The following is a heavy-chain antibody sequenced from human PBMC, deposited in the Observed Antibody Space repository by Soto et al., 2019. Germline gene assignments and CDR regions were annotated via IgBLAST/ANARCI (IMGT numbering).Heavy chain of an antibody. CDR3: ARSRDDHDYYYMDV. Sequence: GGSLRLSCAASGFTVSSNYMSWVRQAPGKGLEWVSVIYSGGSTYYADSVKGRFTISRDNSKNTLYLQMNSLRAEDTAVYYCARSRDDHDYYYMDVWGKGTTVTVSS. CDR2: IYSGGST. J-gene: IGHJ6*03. D-gene: IGHD1-1*01. V-gene: IGHV3-66*01. CDR1: GFTVSSNY.